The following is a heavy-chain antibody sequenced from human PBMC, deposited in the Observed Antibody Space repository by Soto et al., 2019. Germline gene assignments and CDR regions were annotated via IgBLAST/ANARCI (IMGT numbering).Heavy chain of an antibody. CDR2: IDPSDSYT. V-gene: IGHV5-10-1*01. CDR1: GYSFTSYW. D-gene: IGHD3-16*01. CDR3: ARQEGGVEGMYV. J-gene: IGHJ6*02. Sequence: GESLKISCKGSGYSFTSYWITWVRQMPGKGLEWMGRIDPSDSYTNYSPSFQGHVTISADKSISTAYLQWSSLKASDTAMYYCARQEGGVEGMYVWGLGSTFTVSS.